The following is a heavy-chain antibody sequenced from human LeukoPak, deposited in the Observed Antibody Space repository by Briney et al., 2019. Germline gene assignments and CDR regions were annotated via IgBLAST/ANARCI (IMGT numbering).Heavy chain of an antibody. Sequence: AGSRRLSCAASGFTFSSFDMHWDRQATGKGLEWVSAIDTAGDTYYPGSVKGRFTISRENAKNSSYLQMNSLRAGDTAVYYCARQLYGGKSVGAFDIWGQGTMVTVSS. D-gene: IGHD4-23*01. V-gene: IGHV3-13*04. CDR1: GFTFSSFD. CDR3: ARQLYGGKSVGAFDI. J-gene: IGHJ3*02. CDR2: IDTAGDT.